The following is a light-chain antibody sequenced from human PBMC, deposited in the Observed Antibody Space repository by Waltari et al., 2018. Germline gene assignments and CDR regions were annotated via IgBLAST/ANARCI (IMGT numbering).Light chain of an antibody. Sequence: EIQMTQSPSPLSAAVGDRVTTTCQTTQDVTTSLSWFQQKPGKAPQLLIYDASTLQSGVPSRFSGCGSGTSFSFTITRLQPEDSATYYCQHFHTRPYTFGRGTKLQIK. V-gene: IGKV1-33*01. CDR3: QHFHTRPYT. CDR1: QDVTTS. CDR2: DAS. J-gene: IGKJ2*01.